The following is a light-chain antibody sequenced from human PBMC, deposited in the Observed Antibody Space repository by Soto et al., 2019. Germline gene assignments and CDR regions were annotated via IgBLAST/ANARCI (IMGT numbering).Light chain of an antibody. CDR3: QQYNNWPIT. CDR1: QNILSN. J-gene: IGKJ5*01. Sequence: EIVLTQSPATLSFSPSARVPLXCMASQNILSNLAWYQQKPGQAPRLLIYGASTRATGIPARFSGSGSGTEFTLTISSLQSEDFEIYYCQQYNNWPITFGQGTRLEIK. CDR2: GAS. V-gene: IGKV3-15*01.